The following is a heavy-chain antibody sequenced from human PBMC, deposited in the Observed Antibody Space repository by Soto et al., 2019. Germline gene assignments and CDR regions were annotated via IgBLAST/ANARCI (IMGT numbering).Heavy chain of an antibody. J-gene: IGHJ4*02. CDR1: GFSLSTDDVG. D-gene: IGHD6-6*01. CDR2: IYWDDDK. V-gene: IGHV2-5*02. Sequence: SGPTLVNPTQTLTLTCTFSGFSLSTDDVGVGWIRQPPGKALDWLAVIYWDDDKRYSPSLKSRLTITKDTSKNQVLITMTNMDPVDTATYFCARSKYSISSFDYWGQRAPVTFSS. CDR3: ARSKYSISSFDY.